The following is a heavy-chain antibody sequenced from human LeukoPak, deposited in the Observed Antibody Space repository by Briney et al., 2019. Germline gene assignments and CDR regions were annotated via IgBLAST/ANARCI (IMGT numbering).Heavy chain of an antibody. D-gene: IGHD6-13*01. CDR2: INTNTGNP. Sequence: ASVKVSCKASGYTFTSYPMNWVRQAPGQGLEWMGWINTNTGNPTYAQGFTGHFVFSLDTSVSTAYLQISSLKADDTAVYYCARESSWHHFDYWGQGSLVTVSS. V-gene: IGHV7-4-1*02. CDR3: ARESSWHHFDY. J-gene: IGHJ4*02. CDR1: GYTFTSYP.